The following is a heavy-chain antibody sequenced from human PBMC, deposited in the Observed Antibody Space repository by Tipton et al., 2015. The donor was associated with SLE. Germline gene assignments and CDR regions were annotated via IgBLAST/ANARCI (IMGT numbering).Heavy chain of an antibody. CDR1: GFTFSSYE. CDR2: ISSSGSTI. CDR3: ARGCSSSSCHGWADFDI. J-gene: IGHJ3*02. Sequence: SLRLSCAASGFTFSSYEMNWVRQAPGKGLEWVSDISSSGSTIDYADSAKGRFTISRDNAKNSLYLQMNSLGAEDTAVYYCARGCSSSSCHGWADFDIWGQGTVVTVSS. D-gene: IGHD2-2*01. V-gene: IGHV3-48*03.